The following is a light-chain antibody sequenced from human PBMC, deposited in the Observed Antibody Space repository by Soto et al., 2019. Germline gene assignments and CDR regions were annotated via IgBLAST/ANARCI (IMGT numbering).Light chain of an antibody. V-gene: IGLV2-14*01. CDR2: DVS. CDR1: SSDVGGYNY. Sequence: QSALTQPASVSGSPGQSITISFTGTSSDVGGYNYVSWYQQHPGKARKLMIYDVSNRPSGVSHRFSGSKSGNTASLTISGVQAGDGGDFHCSSYTSSSTVVFGGGTKLTVL. J-gene: IGLJ2*01. CDR3: SSYTSSSTVV.